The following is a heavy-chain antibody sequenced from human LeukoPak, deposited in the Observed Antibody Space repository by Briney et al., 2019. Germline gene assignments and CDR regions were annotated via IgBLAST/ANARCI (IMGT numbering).Heavy chain of an antibody. CDR3: TRGSHGGLPGRLGY. Sequence: PGGSLRLSCTASGFTFGDYAMSWFRQAPGKGLEWVGFIRGKAYGVTTEYAASVKGRFTISRDDSKSIAYLQMNSLKIEDTAVYYCTRGSHGGLPGRLGYWGQGTLVTVSS. J-gene: IGHJ4*02. V-gene: IGHV3-49*03. D-gene: IGHD2-15*01. CDR2: IRGKAYGVTT. CDR1: GFTFGDYA.